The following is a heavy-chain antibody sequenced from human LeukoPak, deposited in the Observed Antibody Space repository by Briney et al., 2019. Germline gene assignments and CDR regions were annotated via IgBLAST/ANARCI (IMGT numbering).Heavy chain of an antibody. CDR2: ISSSSSYI. Sequence: GGSLRLSCAASGFTFSSYSMNWVRQAPGKGLEWVSSISSSSSYIYYADSVKGRFTISRDNAKNSLYLQMNSLRAEDTAVYYCAGDPWGVVVPAAMEDYWGQGTLVTVSS. CDR3: AGDPWGVVVPAAMEDY. J-gene: IGHJ4*02. D-gene: IGHD2-2*01. V-gene: IGHV3-21*01. CDR1: GFTFSSYS.